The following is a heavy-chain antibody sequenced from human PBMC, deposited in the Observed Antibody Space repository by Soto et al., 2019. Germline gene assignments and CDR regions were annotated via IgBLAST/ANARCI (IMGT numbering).Heavy chain of an antibody. Sequence: QVQLVQSGAEVKTPGSSVEVSCKASGGIFSSFSITWVRQVPGHGLEWMGGIIPMTGTPNYAEKFQGRLTRTAAASTRTDHLLLSSIKSADTAVYYCSRRPILPVATSWLDPCGKGTVVIIST. CDR2: IIPMTGTP. V-gene: IGHV1-69*01. D-gene: IGHD2-2*01. CDR1: GGIFSSFS. CDR3: SRRPILPVATSWLDP. J-gene: IGHJ5*02.